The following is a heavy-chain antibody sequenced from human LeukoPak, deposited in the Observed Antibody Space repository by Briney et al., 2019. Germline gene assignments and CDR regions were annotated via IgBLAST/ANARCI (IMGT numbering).Heavy chain of an antibody. CDR2: ISGSGGST. V-gene: IGHV3-23*01. Sequence: GGSLRLSCAASGFSFSSYAMAWVRQAPGKGLEWVSTISGSGGSTHYADSVKGRFTISKDNSKNTLYMQMNSLRAEDTAVYYCAKDPYYYDSSGYGYGMDVWGQGTTVTVSS. CDR1: GFSFSSYA. CDR3: AKDPYYYDSSGYGYGMDV. J-gene: IGHJ6*02. D-gene: IGHD3-22*01.